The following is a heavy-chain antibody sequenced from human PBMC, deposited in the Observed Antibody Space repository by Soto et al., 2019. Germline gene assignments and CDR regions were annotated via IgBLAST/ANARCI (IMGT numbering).Heavy chain of an antibody. D-gene: IGHD3-10*01. Sequence: QVQLVESGGGVVQPGRSLRLSCAASGFTFSSYGMHWVRQAPGKGLEWVAVIWYDGSNKYYADSVKGRFTISRDNSKNTLYLQMNSLRAEDTAVYYCARGRGAMVRGVIWELLGWFDPWGQGTLVTVSS. J-gene: IGHJ5*02. CDR1: GFTFSSYG. V-gene: IGHV3-33*01. CDR3: ARGRGAMVRGVIWELLGWFDP. CDR2: IWYDGSNK.